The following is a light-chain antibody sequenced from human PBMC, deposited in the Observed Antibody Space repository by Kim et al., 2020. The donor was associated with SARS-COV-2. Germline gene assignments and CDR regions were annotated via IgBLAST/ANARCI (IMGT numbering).Light chain of an antibody. V-gene: IGLV2-14*01. CDR2: DVS. CDR1: SSDVGGYNY. J-gene: IGLJ1*01. CDR3: SSYISNSLDV. Sequence: QSALTQPASVSGSPGQSITISCTGASSDVGGYNYVSWYQQHPGKAPKLMIYDVSNRPSGVSNRFSGSKSGDTASLTISGLQAEDEADYYCSSYISNSLDVFGAGTKVTVL.